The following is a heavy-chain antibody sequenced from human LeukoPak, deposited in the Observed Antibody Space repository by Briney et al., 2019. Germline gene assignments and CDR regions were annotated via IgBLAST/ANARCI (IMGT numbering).Heavy chain of an antibody. CDR1: GDFVSNNY. D-gene: IGHD3-22*01. CDR3: ARARVFDYDGSGPQAWFDY. CDR2: VYTSGSASA. Sequence: SETLSLTCTVSGDFVSNNYWAWIRQPAGKGLEWIGRVYTSGSASAKYNPSLKGRVTMSVDTSKKQFSLKVNSVTAADTAVYYCARARVFDYDGSGPQAWFDYWGQGILVTVSS. V-gene: IGHV4-4*07. J-gene: IGHJ4*02.